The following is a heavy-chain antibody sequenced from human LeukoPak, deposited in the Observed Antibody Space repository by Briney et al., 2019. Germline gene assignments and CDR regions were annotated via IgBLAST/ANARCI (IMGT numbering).Heavy chain of an antibody. V-gene: IGHV1-24*01. CDR3: ARAKSFCSSTSCYVGALGY. Sequence: ASVKVSCKVSGYTLTEISMHWVRQAPGKGLEWMGGFGPEEGETIYAQKFQGRVTMTEDTSTDTAYMELSSLRSDDTAMYYCARAKSFCSSTSCYVGALGYWGQGTLVTVSS. CDR1: GYTLTEIS. J-gene: IGHJ4*02. CDR2: FGPEEGET. D-gene: IGHD2-2*01.